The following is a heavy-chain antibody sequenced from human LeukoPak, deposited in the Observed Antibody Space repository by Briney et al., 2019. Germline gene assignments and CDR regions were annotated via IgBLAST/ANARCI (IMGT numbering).Heavy chain of an antibody. V-gene: IGHV4-34*01. CDR3: ATLGYCSSTSCYAFDY. CDR1: GGSFSGYY. J-gene: IGHJ4*02. D-gene: IGHD2-2*01. CDR2: INHSGST. Sequence: SETLSLTCAVYGGSFSGYYWSWIRQPPGKGLEWIGEINHSGSTNYNPSLKSRVTISVDTSKNQFSLKPSSVTAADTAVYYCATLGYCSSTSCYAFDYWGQGTLVTVSS.